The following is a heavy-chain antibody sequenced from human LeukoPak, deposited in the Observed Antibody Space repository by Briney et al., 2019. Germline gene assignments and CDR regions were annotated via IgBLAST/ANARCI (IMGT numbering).Heavy chain of an antibody. V-gene: IGHV1-69*04. CDR1: GGTFSSYA. Sequence: ASVKVSCKASGGTFSSYAISWVRQAPGQGLEWMGRTIPILGIANYAQKFQGRVTITADKSTSTAYMELSSLRSEDTAVYYCARSQEVRGVIIEESWTELRPFDYWGQGTLVTVSS. D-gene: IGHD3-10*01. CDR2: TIPILGIA. CDR3: ARSQEVRGVIIEESWTELRPFDY. J-gene: IGHJ4*02.